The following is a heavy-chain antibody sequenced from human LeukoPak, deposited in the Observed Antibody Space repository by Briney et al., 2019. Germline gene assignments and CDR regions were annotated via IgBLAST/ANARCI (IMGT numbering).Heavy chain of an antibody. D-gene: IGHD3-10*01. CDR2: IIPIFGTA. CDR3: ARESMVRGVVAYYYFDY. CDR1: GGTFSSYA. Sequence: ASVKVSCKASGGTFSSYAISWVRQAPGQGLEWMGRIIPIFGTANYAQKFQGRATITTDESTSTAYMELSSLRSEDTAVYYCARESMVRGVVAYYYFDYWGQGTLVTVSS. V-gene: IGHV1-69*05. J-gene: IGHJ4*02.